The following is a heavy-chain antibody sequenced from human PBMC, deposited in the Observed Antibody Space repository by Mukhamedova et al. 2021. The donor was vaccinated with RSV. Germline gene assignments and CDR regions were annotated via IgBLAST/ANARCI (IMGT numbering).Heavy chain of an antibody. J-gene: IGHJ3*02. Sequence: SWIRQPAGKGLEWIGRVYITDNTNYNPSLKSRVTISVDMSKNQFSLKLSSVTAADTAVYYCAREEYSYDSGGFYYNAFDIWGQGT. D-gene: IGHD3-22*01. CDR3: AREEYSYDSGGFYYNAFDI. CDR2: VYITDNT. V-gene: IGHV4-61*02.